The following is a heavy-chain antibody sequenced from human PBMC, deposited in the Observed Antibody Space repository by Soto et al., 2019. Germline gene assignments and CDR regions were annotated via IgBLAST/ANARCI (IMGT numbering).Heavy chain of an antibody. J-gene: IGHJ4*02. CDR3: ARHEQYSSSWYEIDY. CDR2: IDPGDSYT. CDR1: GYSFTSHW. Sequence: GESLKISCKGSGYSFTSHWISWVRQMPGKGLEWMGRIDPGDSYTSYSPSFQGHVTMSADKSISTAYLQWSSLKASDTAMYYCARHEQYSSSWYEIDYWGQGTLVTAPQ. V-gene: IGHV5-10-1*01. D-gene: IGHD6-13*01.